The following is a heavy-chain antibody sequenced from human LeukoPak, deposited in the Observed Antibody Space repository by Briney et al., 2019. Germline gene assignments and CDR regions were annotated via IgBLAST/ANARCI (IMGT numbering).Heavy chain of an antibody. D-gene: IGHD5-18*01. CDR1: GFTFSSYG. Sequence: PGGSLRLSCAASGFTFSSYGMHWIRQAPGKGLEWVSYISSSGSTIYYADSVKGRFTISRDNAKNSLYLQMNSLRAEDTGVYYCAIVRGVYSYGHPYYFDYWGQGTLVTVSS. V-gene: IGHV3-48*04. CDR2: ISSSGSTI. J-gene: IGHJ4*02. CDR3: AIVRGVYSYGHPYYFDY.